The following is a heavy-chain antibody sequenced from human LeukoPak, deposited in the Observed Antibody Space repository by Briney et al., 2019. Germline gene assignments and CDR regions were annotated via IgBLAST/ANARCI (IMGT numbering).Heavy chain of an antibody. CDR1: GGSFGGYY. V-gene: IGHV4-34*01. CDR2: INHSGST. D-gene: IGHD2-2*02. Sequence: SETLSLTCAVYGGSFGGYYWSWIRQPPGKGLEWIGEINHSGSTNYNPSLKSRVTISVDTSKNQFSLKLSSVTAADTAVYYCARGLGYCSSTSCYTRAPLDYWGQGTLVTVSS. J-gene: IGHJ4*02. CDR3: ARGLGYCSSTSCYTRAPLDY.